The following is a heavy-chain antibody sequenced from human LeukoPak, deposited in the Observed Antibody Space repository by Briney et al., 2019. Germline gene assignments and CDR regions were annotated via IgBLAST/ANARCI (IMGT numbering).Heavy chain of an antibody. CDR3: AKTGMLRRVGYLDV. J-gene: IGHJ6*04. CDR2: IAYDGNNT. CDR1: GFTFSSYV. V-gene: IGHV3-30*02. D-gene: IGHD1-1*01. Sequence: GGSLRLSCAASGFTFSSYVMHWVRQAPGKGLEWVAVIAYDGNNTYYGDSVRGRFTISRDNSKKMVYLEMSSLRVEDTAVYYCAKTGMLRRVGYLDVWGKGTAVIVSS.